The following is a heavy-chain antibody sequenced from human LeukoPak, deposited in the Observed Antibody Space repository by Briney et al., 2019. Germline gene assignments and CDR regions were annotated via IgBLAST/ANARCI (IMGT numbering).Heavy chain of an antibody. J-gene: IGHJ3*02. Sequence: SETLSLTCAVYGGSFSGYYWSWIRQPPGKGLEWIGEINHSGTTNYNPSLKSRVTISVDTSKNQFSLKLSSVTAADTAVYYCARGYRKRWLQLTGHDAFDIWGQGTMVTVSS. D-gene: IGHD5-24*01. CDR1: GGSFSGYY. CDR3: ARGYRKRWLQLTGHDAFDI. V-gene: IGHV4-34*01. CDR2: INHSGTT.